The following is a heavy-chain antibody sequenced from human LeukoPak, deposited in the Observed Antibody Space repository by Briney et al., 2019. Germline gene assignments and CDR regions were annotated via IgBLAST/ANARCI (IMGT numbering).Heavy chain of an antibody. CDR3: ARTTYYYDSSGYLVFDY. D-gene: IGHD3-22*01. V-gene: IGHV4-4*07. J-gene: IGHJ4*02. CDR1: GGSISSYY. CDR2: IYTSGST. Sequence: SETLSLTCTVSGGSISSYYWSWIRQPAGKGLEWIGRIYTSGSTNYNPSLKSRVTMSVDTSKNQFSLKLSSVTAADTAVYYCARTTYYYDSSGYLVFDYWGQGTLVTVSS.